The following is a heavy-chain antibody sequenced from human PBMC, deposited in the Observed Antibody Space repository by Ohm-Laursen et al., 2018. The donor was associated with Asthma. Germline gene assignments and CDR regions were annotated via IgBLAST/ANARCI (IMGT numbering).Heavy chain of an antibody. Sequence: SLRLSCAASGYTFSRYSIHWVRQVPGKGLEWVASISTASTFIYYADSVRGRFTTSRDNAKNSVYLQMNSLRAEDTAVYYCARGQGVDWSLLGVDYWGQGTLVTVSS. CDR3: ARGQGVDWSLLGVDY. D-gene: IGHD3-9*01. J-gene: IGHJ4*02. CDR2: ISTASTFI. V-gene: IGHV3-21*04. CDR1: GYTFSRYS.